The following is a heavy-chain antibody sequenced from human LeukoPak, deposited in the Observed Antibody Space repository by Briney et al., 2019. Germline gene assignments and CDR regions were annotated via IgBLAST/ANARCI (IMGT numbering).Heavy chain of an antibody. CDR2: TYYSGST. Sequence: SETLSLTCTVSGGSISSSSYYWGWIRQPPGKGLEWIGSTYYSGSTYYNPSLKSRVTISVDTSKNQFSLKLSSVTAADTAVYYCARDRSRYSSTWGFDYWGQGTLVTVSS. CDR1: GGSISSSSYY. J-gene: IGHJ4*02. CDR3: ARDRSRYSSTWGFDY. D-gene: IGHD6-13*01. V-gene: IGHV4-39*07.